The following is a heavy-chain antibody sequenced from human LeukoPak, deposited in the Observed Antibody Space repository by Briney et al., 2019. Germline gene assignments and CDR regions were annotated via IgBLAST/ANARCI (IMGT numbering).Heavy chain of an antibody. Sequence: SETLSLTCTVSGGSISSSSYYWGWIRQPPGRGLEWIGSIYYSGSTYYNPSLKSRVTISVDTSKNQFSLKLSSVTAADTAVYYCATPPRYYYDSSGYYYVWGQGTLVTVSS. V-gene: IGHV4-39*01. D-gene: IGHD3-22*01. J-gene: IGHJ4*02. CDR3: ATPPRYYYDSSGYYYV. CDR2: IYYSGST. CDR1: GGSISSSSYY.